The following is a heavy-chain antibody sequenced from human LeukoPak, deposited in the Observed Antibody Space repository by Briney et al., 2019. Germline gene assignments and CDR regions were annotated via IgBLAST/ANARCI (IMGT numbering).Heavy chain of an antibody. Sequence: HAGESLRLSCAASGFTFSSYAMSWVRQAQGKGLEWVSAISGSGGSTYYADSLKARFPISRDNSNNTLYLQMNSLRAEDTAVYYCAKGRGYCSGGSCYPTYFDYWGQGTLVTVSS. CDR1: GFTFSSYA. V-gene: IGHV3-23*01. J-gene: IGHJ4*02. CDR2: ISGSGGST. CDR3: AKGRGYCSGGSCYPTYFDY. D-gene: IGHD2-15*01.